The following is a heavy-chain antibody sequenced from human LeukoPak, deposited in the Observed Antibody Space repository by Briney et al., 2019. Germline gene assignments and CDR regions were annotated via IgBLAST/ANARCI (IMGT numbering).Heavy chain of an antibody. CDR2: IIPILSQS. CDR3: ATGGAYRDAFDI. Sequence: SVKVSCKASGGTFSTYSINWMRQAPGQGLEWMGRIIPILSQSDYAQKFQGTVSITADEFTETAYMELSSLRSDDTAVYYCATGGAYRDAFDIWGQGTMVTVSS. D-gene: IGHD3-10*01. J-gene: IGHJ3*02. CDR1: GGTFSTYS. V-gene: IGHV1-69*11.